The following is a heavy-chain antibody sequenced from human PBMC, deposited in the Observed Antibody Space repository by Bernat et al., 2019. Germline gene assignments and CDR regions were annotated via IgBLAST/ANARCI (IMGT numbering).Heavy chain of an antibody. Sequence: QVQLVQSGAEVKKPGASVKVSCKASGYTFTGYYMHWVRQAPGQGLEWMGWINPNSGGTNYAQKFQGWVTMTRDTSISTAYMELSMLRSDDTAVYYCARGLNSSGWYGFWAFDIWVQGTMVTVSS. D-gene: IGHD6-19*01. V-gene: IGHV1-2*04. CDR2: INPNSGGT. CDR1: GYTFTGYY. CDR3: ARGLNSSGWYGFWAFDI. J-gene: IGHJ3*02.